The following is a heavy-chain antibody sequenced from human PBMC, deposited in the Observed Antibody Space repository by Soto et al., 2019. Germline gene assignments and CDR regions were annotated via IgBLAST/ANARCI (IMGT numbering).Heavy chain of an antibody. CDR3: ARGSSSWENYYFYGLDV. Sequence: GASVKVSCKASGYTISNYGIHWVRPAPGQRLEWLGWVSAGNGQTKYSQRFQGRVTITRDTSASTAHMELSSLTSEDTGVYYCARGSSSWENYYFYGLDVWGQGSTVTVSS. CDR2: VSAGNGQT. CDR1: GYTISNYG. D-gene: IGHD6-13*01. V-gene: IGHV1-3*01. J-gene: IGHJ6*02.